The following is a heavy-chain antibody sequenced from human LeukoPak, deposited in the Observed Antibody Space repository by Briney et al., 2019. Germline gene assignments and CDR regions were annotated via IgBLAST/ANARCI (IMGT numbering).Heavy chain of an antibody. Sequence: PSETLSLTCAVSGVSISSGANSWSWIRQPPGKGLEWIVYISHTGSIHYNPSLKSRVTVSVDRSKNQFSLKLNSVTPADTAVYYCARGGTDGYNLIDYWGQGTLVTVSS. J-gene: IGHJ4*02. CDR2: ISHTGSI. CDR3: ARGGTDGYNLIDY. D-gene: IGHD5-24*01. V-gene: IGHV4-30-2*01. CDR1: GVSISSGANS.